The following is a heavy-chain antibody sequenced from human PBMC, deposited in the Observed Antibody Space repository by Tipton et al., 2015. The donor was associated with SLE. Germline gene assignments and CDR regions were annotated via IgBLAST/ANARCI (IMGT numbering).Heavy chain of an antibody. D-gene: IGHD2-2*03. J-gene: IGHJ6*03. CDR3: ARGVAIYWITYYDYYMDV. CDR1: GGSINDYY. CDR2: IYFTGST. Sequence: TLSLTCIVSGGSINDYYWGWIRQPPGKGLEWIGYIYFTGSTNYDPSLKGRVTISEATSKNQFSLTLTSVTAADTGVYYCARGVAIYWITYYDYYMDVWGKGTTVTVSS. V-gene: IGHV4-59*12.